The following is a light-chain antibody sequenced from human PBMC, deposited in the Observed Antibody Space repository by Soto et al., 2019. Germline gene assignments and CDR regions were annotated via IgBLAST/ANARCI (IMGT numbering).Light chain of an antibody. V-gene: IGKV3-20*01. J-gene: IGKJ2*01. CDR1: QSVSSSY. Sequence: EIVLTQSPGTLSLSPGERATLSCRASQSVSSSYLAWYQQKPGQAPRLLIYGASSRATGIPDRFSGSGSGTDFTLTISRLEPVDFAVYFCQQDGSSPPGGYTFGQGTQLEIK. CDR3: QQDGSSPPGGYT. CDR2: GAS.